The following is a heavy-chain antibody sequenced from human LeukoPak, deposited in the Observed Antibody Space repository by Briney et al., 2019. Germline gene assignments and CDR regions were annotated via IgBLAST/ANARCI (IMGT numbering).Heavy chain of an antibody. CDR1: GYTFTGYY. J-gene: IGHJ2*01. CDR2: INPNSGGT. D-gene: IGHD3-22*01. CDR3: ARDATPDSSGHYYDPSWYFDL. Sequence: GASVKVSCKASGYTFTGYYMHWVRQAPGQGLEWMGWINPNSGGTNYAQKFQGRVTMTRDTSISTAYMELSRLRSDDTAVYYCARDATPDSSGHYYDPSWYFDLWGRGTLVTVSS. V-gene: IGHV1-2*02.